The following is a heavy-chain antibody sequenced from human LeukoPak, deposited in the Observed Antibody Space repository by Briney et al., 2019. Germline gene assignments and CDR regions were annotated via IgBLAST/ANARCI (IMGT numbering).Heavy chain of an antibody. CDR2: ISSSSSTI. V-gene: IGHV3-11*04. D-gene: IGHD3-22*01. Sequence: GGSLRLSCAASGFTFSDFYMTWIRQAPGKGLEWVSYISSSSSTIYYADSVKGRFTISRDNAKNSLYLQMNSLRAEDTAVYYCARGSTYYDSSGQVPFDYWGQGTLVTVSS. CDR3: ARGSTYYDSSGQVPFDY. CDR1: GFTFSDFY. J-gene: IGHJ4*02.